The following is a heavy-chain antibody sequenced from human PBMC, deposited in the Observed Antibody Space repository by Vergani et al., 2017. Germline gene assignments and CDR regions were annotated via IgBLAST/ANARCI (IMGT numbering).Heavy chain of an antibody. CDR1: GYTFTGYY. Sequence: QVQLVQSGAEVKTPGASVKVSCKASGYTFTGYYIHWVRQARGQGLELSGRINPSIGGTNGAQKFQGRVTMTGDTSISTAYMDLDSLRSDDAAVYYCARGGYYGSGSYPDDYWGQGTLVTVSS. V-gene: IGHV1-2*06. CDR3: ARGGYYGSGSYPDDY. D-gene: IGHD3-10*01. CDR2: INPSIGGT. J-gene: IGHJ4*02.